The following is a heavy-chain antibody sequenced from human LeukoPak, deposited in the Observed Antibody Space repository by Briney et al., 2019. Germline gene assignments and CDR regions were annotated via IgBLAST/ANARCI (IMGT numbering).Heavy chain of an antibody. CDR2: IIPIFGTA. CDR1: GGTFSSYA. CDR3: ATHIKAVAGTEP. Sequence: ASVKVSCKASGGTFSSYAISWVRQAPGQGLEWMGRIIPIFGTANYAQKFQGRVTITADKSTSTAYMELSSLRSEDTAVYYCATHIKAVAGTEPWGQGTLVTVSS. D-gene: IGHD6-13*01. V-gene: IGHV1-69*06. J-gene: IGHJ5*02.